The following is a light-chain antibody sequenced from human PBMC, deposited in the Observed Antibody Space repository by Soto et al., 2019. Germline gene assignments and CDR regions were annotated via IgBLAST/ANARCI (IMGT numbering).Light chain of an antibody. Sequence: EIVMTQSPATLSVSPGERVTLSCRASQSVNSNLAWYQQKPGQAHRLLIYRASTRATGFPARFSGSGSGTDFTLTISGLQSEDFAVYYCQQYNDWPRTFGQGTKVDIK. V-gene: IGKV3-15*01. CDR3: QQYNDWPRT. CDR2: RAS. J-gene: IGKJ1*01. CDR1: QSVNSN.